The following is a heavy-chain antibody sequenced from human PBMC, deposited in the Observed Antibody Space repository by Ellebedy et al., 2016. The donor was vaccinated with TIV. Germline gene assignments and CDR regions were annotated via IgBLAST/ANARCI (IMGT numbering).Heavy chain of an antibody. CDR1: GFTFSNYW. J-gene: IGHJ4*02. Sequence: PGGSLRLSCAASGFTFSNYWMSWVRQAPGQGLEWVASIKQDGSEKYYVDSVKGRFTISRDNAKNALYLQMSSLRAEDTAVYYCARDQGWAVAGTTRFDYWGQGTLVTVSS. V-gene: IGHV3-7*01. CDR3: ARDQGWAVAGTTRFDY. D-gene: IGHD6-19*01. CDR2: IKQDGSEK.